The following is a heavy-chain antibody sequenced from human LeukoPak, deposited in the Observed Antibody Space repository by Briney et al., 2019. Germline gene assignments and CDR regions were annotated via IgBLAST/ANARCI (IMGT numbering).Heavy chain of an antibody. CDR1: GFTFSSYG. D-gene: IGHD6-19*01. CDR2: ISYDGSNK. CDR3: AKWGGSSGQYYFDY. V-gene: IGHV3-30*18. J-gene: IGHJ4*02. Sequence: GGSLRLSCAASGFTFSSYGMHWVRQAPGKGLEWVAVISYDGSNKYYADSVKGRFTISRDNSKNTLYLQMNSLRAEDTAVYYCAKWGGSSGQYYFDYWGQGTLVTVSS.